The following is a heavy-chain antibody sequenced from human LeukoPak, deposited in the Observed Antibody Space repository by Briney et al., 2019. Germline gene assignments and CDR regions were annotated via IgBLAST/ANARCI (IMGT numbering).Heavy chain of an antibody. V-gene: IGHV1-69*05. Sequence: EASVKVSCKASGGTFSSYAISWVRQAPGQGLGWMGRIIPIFGTANYAQKFQGRVTITTDESTSTAYMELSSLRSEDTAVYYCATPYYYDSSGYPDYFDYWGQGTLATVSS. J-gene: IGHJ4*02. CDR1: GGTFSSYA. D-gene: IGHD3-22*01. CDR2: IIPIFGTA. CDR3: ATPYYYDSSGYPDYFDY.